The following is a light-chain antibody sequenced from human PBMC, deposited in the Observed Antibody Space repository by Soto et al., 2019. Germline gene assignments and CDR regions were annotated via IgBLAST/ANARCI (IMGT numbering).Light chain of an antibody. V-gene: IGKV3-20*01. CDR2: GES. CDR3: QQFGSLPWT. CDR1: QSVSSSF. Sequence: DIVLTPSPGTLSLSPGERATLSCRASQSVSSSFLACYQQKPGQTPRLLLYGESSRATGIADRFSGSGSGTDSNLTISRLAHADFAVYYCQQFGSLPWTLGQGTKVEIK. J-gene: IGKJ1*01.